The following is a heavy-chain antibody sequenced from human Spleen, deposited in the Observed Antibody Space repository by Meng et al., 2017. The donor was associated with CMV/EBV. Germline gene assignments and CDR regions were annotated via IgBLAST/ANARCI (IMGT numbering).Heavy chain of an antibody. D-gene: IGHD6-13*01. V-gene: IGHV4-61*01. CDR1: SVSRGSCC. J-gene: IGHJ4*02. CDR2: IYYSWSS. CDR3: ARGVAAAPRLGKNLFDY. Sequence: SVSRGSCCWSLVRPPPGKGLELLVYIYYSWSSTYSPSLKSRVTISVDTSENQFSLKLSSVTAADTAVYYCARGVAAAPRLGKNLFDYWGQGTLVTVSS.